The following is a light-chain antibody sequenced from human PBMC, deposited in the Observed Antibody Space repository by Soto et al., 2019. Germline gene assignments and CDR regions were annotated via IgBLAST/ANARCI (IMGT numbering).Light chain of an antibody. CDR1: SSDVGGFNY. Sequence: QSALTQPASVSGSPGQSITISFTGTSSDVGGFNYVSWYQQHPGKAPKLMIYDVTNRPSGVSYRYSGSKSGNTASLTISGLQAEDEADYYCYSYTSSSTDVFGTGTKLTVL. V-gene: IGLV2-14*03. CDR2: DVT. CDR3: YSYTSSSTDV. J-gene: IGLJ1*01.